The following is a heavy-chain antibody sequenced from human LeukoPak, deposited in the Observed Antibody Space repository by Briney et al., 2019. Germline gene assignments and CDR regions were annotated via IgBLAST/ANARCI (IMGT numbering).Heavy chain of an antibody. V-gene: IGHV4-4*02. CDR2: VYHSGST. Sequence: PSGTLSLTCAVSGVSVRSYNYWSWVRQPPGKSLKFFGEVYHSGSTIYNPSLESRITISMDTSRNQFSLRLTSVTAADTAVYYCVRVAVEKASIKGLDVWGRGTMVTVSS. CDR3: VRVAVEKASIKGLDV. D-gene: IGHD5-24*01. J-gene: IGHJ3*01. CDR1: GVSVRSYNY.